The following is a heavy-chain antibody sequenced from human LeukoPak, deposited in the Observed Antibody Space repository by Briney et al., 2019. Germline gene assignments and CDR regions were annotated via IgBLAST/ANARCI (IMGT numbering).Heavy chain of an antibody. J-gene: IGHJ6*02. D-gene: IGHD6-19*01. CDR3: ARDLRRDSSGWYS. Sequence: GGSLRLSCAASGFTFSSYAMSWVRQAPGKGLEWVSAISGSGGSTYYADSVKGRFTISRDNAKNSLYLQMNSLRAEDTAVYYCARDLRRDSSGWYSWGQGTTVTVSS. CDR1: GFTFSSYA. CDR2: ISGSGGST. V-gene: IGHV3-23*01.